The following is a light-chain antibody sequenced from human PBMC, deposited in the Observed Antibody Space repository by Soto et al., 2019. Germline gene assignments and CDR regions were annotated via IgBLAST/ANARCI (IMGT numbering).Light chain of an antibody. V-gene: IGKV1-39*01. J-gene: IGKJ2*01. CDR3: QQTFKTPHT. Sequence: DSQMTQSPASLSASVGDRVTITCRASQTISSYLNWYQQKPGAAPELLIYSASTMQSGVPSRFSGSGFGTDYTHTISSLQPADFAIYYCQQTFKTPHTFGQGTKLDIK. CDR1: QTISSY. CDR2: SAS.